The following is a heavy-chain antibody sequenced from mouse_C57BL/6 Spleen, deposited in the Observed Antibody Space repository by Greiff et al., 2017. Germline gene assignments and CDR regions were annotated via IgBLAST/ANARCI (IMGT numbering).Heavy chain of an antibody. V-gene: IGHV14-4*01. J-gene: IGHJ4*01. CDR2: IDPENGDT. CDR3: TPITAGGFYATDY. Sequence: EVQLQQSGAELVRPGASVKLSCTASGFNIKDDYMHWVKQRPEQGLEWIGWIDPENGDTEYASKFQGKATITADTSSNTAYLQLSSLTSEDTAVYYGTPITAGGFYATDYWGQGTSVTVSS. CDR1: GFNIKDDY. D-gene: IGHD1-1*01.